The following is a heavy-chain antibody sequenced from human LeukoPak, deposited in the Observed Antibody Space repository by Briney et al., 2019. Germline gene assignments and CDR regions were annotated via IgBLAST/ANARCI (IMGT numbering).Heavy chain of an antibody. J-gene: IGHJ5*02. Sequence: SETLSLTCTVSGGSISSGSYYWSWIRQPAGKGLEWIGYIYYSGSTNYNPSLKSRVTISVDTSKNQFSLKLSSVTAADTAVYYCARGGGAVAIANWFDPWGQGTLVTVSS. D-gene: IGHD2-2*02. V-gene: IGHV4-61*10. CDR2: IYYSGST. CDR3: ARGGGAVAIANWFDP. CDR1: GGSISSGSYY.